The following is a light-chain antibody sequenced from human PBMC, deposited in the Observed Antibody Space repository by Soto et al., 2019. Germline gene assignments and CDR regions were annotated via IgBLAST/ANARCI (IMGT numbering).Light chain of an antibody. V-gene: IGKV1-33*01. Sequence: DIPMTQSPSSLSASVGDRVTITCQASQDISNYLKWYQQKPGKAPKLLIYDTSNLETGVPSMFSGSGSETDFTFTISSLQPEDIATYYCQQYDNLPITFGQGTRLEIK. CDR3: QQYDNLPIT. J-gene: IGKJ5*01. CDR1: QDISNY. CDR2: DTS.